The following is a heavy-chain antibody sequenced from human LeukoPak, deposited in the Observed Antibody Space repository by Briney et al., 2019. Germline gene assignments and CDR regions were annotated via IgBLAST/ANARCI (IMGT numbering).Heavy chain of an antibody. J-gene: IGHJ1*01. D-gene: IGHD5-24*01. Sequence: SETLSLTCTVSGDSVTTYYWRWIRQPPGKGPEWIGYKFDGGRDTYNPSLKSRVTISVDAPEKQFSLSLRSVTATHTAKYYCATTTLLAPDGRAEYFQHWGQGTLVIVSS. CDR2: KFDGGRD. CDR3: ATTTLLAPDGRAEYFQH. V-gene: IGHV4-59*02. CDR1: GDSVTTYY.